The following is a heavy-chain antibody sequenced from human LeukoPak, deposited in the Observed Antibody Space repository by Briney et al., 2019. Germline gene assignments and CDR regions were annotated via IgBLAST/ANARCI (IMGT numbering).Heavy chain of an antibody. CDR2: IHNSGRT. V-gene: IGHV4-59*08. CDR1: GGSVSSYY. Sequence: KPSETLSLTCSVSGGSVSSYYWSWIRRSPGKGLEWIGYIHNSGRTNYNPSLKSRVTGFVDTSKNQVSLRLSSVTAADTAVYYCARHGTISSESYFDYWGQGALVTVSS. CDR3: ARHGTISSESYFDY. D-gene: IGHD1-14*01. J-gene: IGHJ4*02.